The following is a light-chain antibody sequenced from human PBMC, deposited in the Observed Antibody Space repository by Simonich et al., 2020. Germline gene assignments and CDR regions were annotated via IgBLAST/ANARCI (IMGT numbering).Light chain of an antibody. CDR3: SSHTSSSTLV. Sequence: QSALTQPASVSGSPGQSITISCTGTSSDVGGYNYVYWYQQHPGKAPKLMIFDVSQRPSGVSNRFSGSKSGNTASLTISGLQAEDEADYYCSSHTSSSTLVFGGGTKLTVL. J-gene: IGLJ2*01. V-gene: IGLV2-14*01. CDR1: SSDVGGYNY. CDR2: DVS.